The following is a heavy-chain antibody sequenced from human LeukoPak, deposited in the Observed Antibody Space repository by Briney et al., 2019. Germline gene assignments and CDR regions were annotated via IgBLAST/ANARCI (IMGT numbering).Heavy chain of an antibody. CDR2: ISGYNGDT. J-gene: IGHJ4*02. D-gene: IGHD6-19*01. V-gene: IGHV1-18*01. CDR3: ARDPTNTSGRYAYFDY. CDR1: GFSFTHHG. Sequence: GASVRVSCKASGFSFTHHGITWVRQAPAQGLEWMGWISGYNGDTTYAQNFQGRVTLTTDTSTSTAYMELRSLRSDDTAVYYCARDPTNTSGRYAYFDYWGQGTLVSVSS.